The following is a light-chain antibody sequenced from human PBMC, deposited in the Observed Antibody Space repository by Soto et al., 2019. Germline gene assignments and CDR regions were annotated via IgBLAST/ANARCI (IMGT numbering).Light chain of an antibody. CDR2: LGS. CDR3: MQALQTPPT. J-gene: IGKJ3*01. Sequence: DIVMTQSPLSLPVTPGEPASISCRSSQSLLHSSGYYYLDWYLQKPGHSPHLLIYLGSYRASGVPDRFSGSGSGTDFTLKISRVEAEDVGVYYCMQALQTPPTFGPGTKVDIK. CDR1: QSLLHSSGYYY. V-gene: IGKV2-28*01.